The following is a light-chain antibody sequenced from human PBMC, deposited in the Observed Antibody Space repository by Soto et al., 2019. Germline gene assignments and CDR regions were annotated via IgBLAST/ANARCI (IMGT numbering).Light chain of an antibody. CDR2: DAS. J-gene: IGKJ5*01. V-gene: IGKV3-11*01. Sequence: EIVLTQSPATLSLSPGESATLSCRASRSVSNYLAWYQQKPGQAPRLLIYDASSRPTDIPARFSGSGSGTDFTLTISSLEPEDFALYYCQQRSNWPITFGQGTRPEIQ. CDR3: QQRSNWPIT. CDR1: RSVSNY.